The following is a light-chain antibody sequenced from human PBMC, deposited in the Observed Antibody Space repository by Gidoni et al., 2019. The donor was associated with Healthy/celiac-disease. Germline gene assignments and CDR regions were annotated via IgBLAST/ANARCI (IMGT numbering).Light chain of an antibody. CDR1: QSVLYSSNNKNY. CDR3: QQYYSTPA. Sequence: DIVMTKSPDSLAVSLGARATIISKSSQSVLYSSNNKNYLAWYQQKPGQPPKLLIYWASTRESGVPDRFSGSGSGTDFTLTISSLQAEDVAVYYCQQYYSTPAFGQGTKLEIK. J-gene: IGKJ2*01. V-gene: IGKV4-1*01. CDR2: WAS.